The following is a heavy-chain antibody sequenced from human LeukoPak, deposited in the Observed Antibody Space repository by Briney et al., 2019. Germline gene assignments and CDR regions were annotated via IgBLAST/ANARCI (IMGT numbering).Heavy chain of an antibody. CDR1: GFTFSSYA. D-gene: IGHD3-16*01. CDR2: ISYDGSNK. CDR3: ARAGGGKGGAFDI. Sequence: GRSLRLPCAASGFTFSSYAMHWVRQAPGKGLEWVAVISYDGSNKYYADSVKGRFTISRDNSKNTLYLQMNSLRAEDTAVYYCARAGGGKGGAFDIWGQGTMITVSS. V-gene: IGHV3-30*04. J-gene: IGHJ3*02.